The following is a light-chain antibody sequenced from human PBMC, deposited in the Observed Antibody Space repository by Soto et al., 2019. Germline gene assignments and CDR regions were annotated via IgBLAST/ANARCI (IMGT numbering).Light chain of an antibody. V-gene: IGKV3-15*01. CDR3: QQYNNWPPT. CDR2: GAS. CDR1: QSVSSN. J-gene: IGKJ2*01. Sequence: EIVMTQSPATLSVSPGERATLSCRASQSVSSNLAWYQQKPGQAPRLLIYGASTRATGIPARFSGSGSGTEFTLTISSLQSEDFALYYCQQYNNWPPTFSQGTKLEIK.